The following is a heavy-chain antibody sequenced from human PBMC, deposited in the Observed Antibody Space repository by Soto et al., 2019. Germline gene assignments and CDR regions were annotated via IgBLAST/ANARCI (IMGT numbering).Heavy chain of an antibody. V-gene: IGHV3-30*18. J-gene: IGHJ4*02. CDR1: GFTFSSYG. Sequence: QVQLVESGGGVVQPGRSLRLSCAASGFTFSSYGMHWVRQAPGKGLEWVAVISYDGSNKYYADSVKGRFTISRDNSKNTLYLQMNSLRAEDTAVYYCAKERGFLGDYLDYWGQGTLVTVSS. D-gene: IGHD3-10*01. CDR2: ISYDGSNK. CDR3: AKERGFLGDYLDY.